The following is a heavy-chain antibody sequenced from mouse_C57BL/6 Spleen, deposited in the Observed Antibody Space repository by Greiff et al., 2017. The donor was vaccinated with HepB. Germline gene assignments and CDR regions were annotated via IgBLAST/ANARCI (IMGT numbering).Heavy chain of an antibody. CDR2: ISSGSSTN. J-gene: IGHJ4*01. CDR3: ARPGTTVVDY. V-gene: IGHV5-17*01. D-gene: IGHD1-1*01. Sequence: DVQLVESGGGLVKPGGSLKLSCAASGFTFSDYGMHWVRQAPEKGLEWVAYISSGSSTNYYADTVKGRFTISGDNAKNTLFLQMTSLRSEDTAMYYCARPGTTVVDYWGQGTSVTVSS. CDR1: GFTFSDYG.